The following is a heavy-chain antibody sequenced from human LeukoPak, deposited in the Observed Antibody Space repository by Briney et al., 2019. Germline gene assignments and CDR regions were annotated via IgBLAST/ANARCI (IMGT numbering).Heavy chain of an antibody. J-gene: IGHJ5*02. CDR2: INHSGST. Sequence: SETLSLTCAVYGGSFSGYYWSWIRQPPGKGLEWIGEINHSGSTNYNPSLKSRVTISVDTSKNQFSLKLSSVAAADTAVYYCARRIAVAKKNWFDPWGQGTLVTVSS. CDR3: ARRIAVAKKNWFDP. D-gene: IGHD6-19*01. CDR1: GGSFSGYY. V-gene: IGHV4-34*01.